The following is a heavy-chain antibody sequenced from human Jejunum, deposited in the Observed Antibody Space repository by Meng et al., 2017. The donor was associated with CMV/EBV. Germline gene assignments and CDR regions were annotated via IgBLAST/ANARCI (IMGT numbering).Heavy chain of an antibody. CDR1: TYTSYS. CDR3: AKSPGWELPFDY. Sequence: TYTSYSMYFALHAPWSVLDFFSAISRNCGNTYSAASVQRRFTISRDNSKNTLYLQIIILRAEDTAVYYCAKSPGWELPFDYWGQGTLVTVSS. V-gene: IGHV3-23*01. J-gene: IGHJ4*02. D-gene: IGHD1-26*01. CDR2: ISRNCGNT.